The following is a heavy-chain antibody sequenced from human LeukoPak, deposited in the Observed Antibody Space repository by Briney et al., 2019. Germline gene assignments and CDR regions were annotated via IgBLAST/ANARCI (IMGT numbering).Heavy chain of an antibody. D-gene: IGHD2-21*02. V-gene: IGHV1-2*04. CDR1: GYTFTGYY. CDR2: INPNSGGT. J-gene: IGHJ5*02. Sequence: ASVKVSCKASGYTFTGYYMHWVRQAPGQGLEWMGWINPNSGGTNYAQKFQGWVTMTRGTSISTAYMGLSRLRSDDTAVYYCARVHGGDTNWFDPWGQGTLVTVSS. CDR3: ARVHGGDTNWFDP.